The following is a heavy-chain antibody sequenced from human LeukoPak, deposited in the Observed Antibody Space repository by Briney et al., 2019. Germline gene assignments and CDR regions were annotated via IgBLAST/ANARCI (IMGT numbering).Heavy chain of an antibody. CDR1: GFTFRSYA. CDR2: LTRSGADT. Sequence: PGGSLRLSCVASGFTFRSYAVSWFRQAPGKGLEWVSTLTRSGADTYYADSVKGRFTISRDNAKNSLYLQMNSLRAEDTALYYCARAPYGSGSYYNPLDYWGQGTLVSVSS. D-gene: IGHD3-10*01. V-gene: IGHV3-21*04. J-gene: IGHJ4*02. CDR3: ARAPYGSGSYYNPLDY.